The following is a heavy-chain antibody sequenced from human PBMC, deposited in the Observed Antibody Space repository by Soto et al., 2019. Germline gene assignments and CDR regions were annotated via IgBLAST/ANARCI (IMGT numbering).Heavy chain of an antibody. Sequence: GGSLRLSCAASGFTFSSYWMHWVRQAPGKGLVWVSRINSDGSSTSYADSVKGRFTISRDNAKNTLYLQMNSLRAEDTAVYYFPRDRPGVVSYSYMAFWGNGTTVPVSS. CDR1: GFTFSSYW. CDR3: PRDRPGVVSYSYMAF. D-gene: IGHD3-16*01. V-gene: IGHV3-74*01. CDR2: INSDGSST. J-gene: IGHJ6*03.